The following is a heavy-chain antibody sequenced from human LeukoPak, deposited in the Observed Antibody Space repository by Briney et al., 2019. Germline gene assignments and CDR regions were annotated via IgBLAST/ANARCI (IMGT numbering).Heavy chain of an antibody. CDR2: IMPILGIA. CDR1: GGTFSSYA. V-gene: IGHV1-69*04. D-gene: IGHD3-22*01. Sequence: SVKVSCKASGGTFSSYAISWVRQAPGQGLEWMGRIMPILGIANYAQKFQGRVTITADKSTSTAYMELSSLRSEDTAVYYCAREQAYYYDSSGYPNDGYWGQGTLVTVSS. J-gene: IGHJ4*02. CDR3: AREQAYYYDSSGYPNDGY.